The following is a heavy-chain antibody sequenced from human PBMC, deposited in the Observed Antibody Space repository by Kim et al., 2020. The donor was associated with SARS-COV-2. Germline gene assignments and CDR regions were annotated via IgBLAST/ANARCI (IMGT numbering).Heavy chain of an antibody. CDR3: ARDMRLGDAFDI. J-gene: IGHJ3*02. V-gene: IGHV4-59*01. Sequence: NNPPSHKSRVTISVDTSKHQFALKLSSVTAADTAVYYCARDMRLGDAFDIWGQGTMVTVSS. D-gene: IGHD3-16*01.